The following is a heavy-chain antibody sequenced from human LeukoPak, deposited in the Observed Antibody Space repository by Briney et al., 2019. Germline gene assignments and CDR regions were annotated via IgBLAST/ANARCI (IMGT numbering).Heavy chain of an antibody. CDR3: AAGATISFFDY. J-gene: IGHJ4*02. Sequence: GGSLRLSCAASGFTFSSYAMHWVRQAPGKGLEYVSAISSNGGSTYYANSVKGRFTISRDNSKNTLYLQMGSLRAEDVAVYYCAAGATISFFDYWGQGTLVTVSS. D-gene: IGHD1-26*01. CDR2: ISSNGGST. V-gene: IGHV3-64*01. CDR1: GFTFSSYA.